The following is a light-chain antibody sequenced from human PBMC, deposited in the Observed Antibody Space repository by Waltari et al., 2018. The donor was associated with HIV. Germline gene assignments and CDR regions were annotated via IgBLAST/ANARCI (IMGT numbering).Light chain of an antibody. V-gene: IGKV4-1*01. CDR3: QQYYSSPRT. Sequence: DIVMTQSPDSLAVSLGERATINCKSSQSLLDRSHNENYLGWYQQKPGHRPKLLIYWASTRDSGVPDRFSGSGSGTDFSLTISSLQAEDVALYYCQQYYSSPRTFGQGTKVEIK. CDR1: QSLLDRSHNENY. J-gene: IGKJ1*01. CDR2: WAS.